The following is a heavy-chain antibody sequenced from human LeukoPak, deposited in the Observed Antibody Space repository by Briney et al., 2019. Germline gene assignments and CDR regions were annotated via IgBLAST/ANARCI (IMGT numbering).Heavy chain of an antibody. J-gene: IGHJ4*02. Sequence: ASVKVSCKASGYTFTGYYMHWVRQAHGQGLEWMGWINPNSGGTNYAQKFQGRVTMTRDTSISTAYMELSRLRSDDTAVYYCARDYYYFWSGYYMGSFDYWGQGTLVTVSS. D-gene: IGHD3-3*01. CDR3: ARDYYYFWSGYYMGSFDY. V-gene: IGHV1-2*02. CDR1: GYTFTGYY. CDR2: INPNSGGT.